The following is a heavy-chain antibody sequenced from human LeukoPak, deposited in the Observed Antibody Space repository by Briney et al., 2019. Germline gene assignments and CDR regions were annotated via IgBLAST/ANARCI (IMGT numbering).Heavy chain of an antibody. D-gene: IGHD3-22*01. CDR3: ARRGPTMIVV. J-gene: IGHJ3*01. CDR2: INNDGSGT. CDR1: GFTFSSYW. V-gene: IGHV3-74*01. Sequence: GGSLRLSCAASGFTFSSYWMHWVRQAPGKGLVWVSRINNDGSGTSYADSVKGRFTISRDNAKNTLYLQMNSLRAEDTAVYYFARRGPTMIVVWGQGTMVTVSS.